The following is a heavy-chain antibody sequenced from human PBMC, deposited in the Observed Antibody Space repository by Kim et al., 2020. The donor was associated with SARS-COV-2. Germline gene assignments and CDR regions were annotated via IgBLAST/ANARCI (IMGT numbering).Heavy chain of an antibody. CDR3: VRDRGYFKSDLMHVMAV. Sequence: GGSLRLSCAASGFTFSGFDMTWVRQAPGKGLQWVSYISNSGSNINYADSVKGRFIISRDNAKSTLYLQMNSLTTEDTAVYYCVRDRGYFKSDLMHVMAVWGQGTTVTVSS. D-gene: IGHD3-10*01. CDR2: ISNSGSNI. V-gene: IGHV3-11*04. CDR1: GFTFSGFD. J-gene: IGHJ6*02.